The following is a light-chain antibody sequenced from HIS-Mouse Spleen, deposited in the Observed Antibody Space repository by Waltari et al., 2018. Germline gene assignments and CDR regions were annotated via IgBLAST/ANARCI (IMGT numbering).Light chain of an antibody. Sequence: SYELTQPPSVSVSPGQTASITCAGDKLGDKYACWYQQEPGQSPVLVIYQDSKRPSGSPERFSGSNSGNTATLTIRGTQAMDEADYYCQAWDSSTAVFGAGTKVTVL. CDR3: QAWDSSTAV. J-gene: IGLJ1*01. CDR2: QDS. CDR1: KLGDKY. V-gene: IGLV3-1*01.